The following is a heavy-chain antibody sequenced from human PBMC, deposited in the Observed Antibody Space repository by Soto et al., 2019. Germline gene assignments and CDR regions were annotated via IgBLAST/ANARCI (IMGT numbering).Heavy chain of an antibody. D-gene: IGHD5-18*01. CDR1: GFTFDHYA. CDR2: IRSKAYGGTI. V-gene: IGHV3-49*04. CDR3: TPEMEMTWLPLPVLDS. Sequence: SLRLSCTASGFTFDHYALSWVRQAPGKGLEWVGFIRSKAYGGTIEYAASVRGRFTISRDDSKSIAYLQMNISKTEDTALYYCTPEMEMTWLPLPVLDSWGQGTMVTVYS. J-gene: IGHJ4*02.